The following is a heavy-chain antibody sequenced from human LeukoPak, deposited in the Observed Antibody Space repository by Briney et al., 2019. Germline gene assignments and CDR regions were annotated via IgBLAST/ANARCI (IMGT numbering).Heavy chain of an antibody. D-gene: IGHD3-3*01. CDR1: GGSISSSSYY. J-gene: IGHJ4*02. Sequence: SETLPLTCTVSGGSISSSSYYWGWIRQPPGKGLEWIGSIYYSGSTYYNPSLKSRVTISVDTSKNQFSLKLSSVTAADTAVYYCARRTYYDFWSGYPPLPNYFDYWGQGTLVTVSS. V-gene: IGHV4-39*01. CDR3: ARRTYYDFWSGYPPLPNYFDY. CDR2: IYYSGST.